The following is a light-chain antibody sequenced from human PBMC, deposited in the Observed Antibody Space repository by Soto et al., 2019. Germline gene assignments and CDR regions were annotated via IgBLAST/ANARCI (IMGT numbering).Light chain of an antibody. Sequence: QSALTQPASVSGSPGQSITISCTGTSSDVGGYNYVSWYQQHPGKAPKLMIYDVSNRPSGVSNRFSGSKSGNTASLTISGLRVEDEADYYCSSYTSRSPLVFGGGPKLTVL. CDR3: SSYTSRSPLV. V-gene: IGLV2-14*01. CDR2: DVS. CDR1: SSDVGGYNY. J-gene: IGLJ2*01.